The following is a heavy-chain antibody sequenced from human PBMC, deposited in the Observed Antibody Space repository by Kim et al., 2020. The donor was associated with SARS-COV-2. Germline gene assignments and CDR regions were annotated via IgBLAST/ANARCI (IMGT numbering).Heavy chain of an antibody. J-gene: IGHJ4*02. CDR1: GFTFSSYS. CDR2: ISSSSSYI. Sequence: GGSLRLSCAASGFTFSSYSMNWVRQAPGKGLEWVSSISSSSSYIYYADSVKGRFTISRDNAKNSLYLQMNSLRAEDTAVYYCARGGGSSGWYAFMVEAHNQPFDYWGQGTLVTVSS. CDR3: ARGGGSSGWYAFMVEAHNQPFDY. V-gene: IGHV3-21*01. D-gene: IGHD6-19*01.